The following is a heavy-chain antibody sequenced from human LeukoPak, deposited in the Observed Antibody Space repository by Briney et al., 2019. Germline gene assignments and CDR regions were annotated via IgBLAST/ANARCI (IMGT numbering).Heavy chain of an antibody. CDR3: ARDLGYSGY. CDR1: GFTFSSYE. J-gene: IGHJ4*02. D-gene: IGHD5-12*01. V-gene: IGHV3-48*01. CDR2: ISSSSSTI. Sequence: PGGSLRLSCAASGFTFSSYEMNWVRQAPGKWLEWVSYISSSSSTIYYADSVKGRFTISRDNAKNSLYLQMNSLRAEDTAVYYCARDLGYSGYWGRGTLVTVSS.